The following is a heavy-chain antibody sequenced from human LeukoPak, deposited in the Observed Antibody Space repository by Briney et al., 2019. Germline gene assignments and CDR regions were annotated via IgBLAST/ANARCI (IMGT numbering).Heavy chain of an antibody. D-gene: IGHD1-7*01. CDR3: ARASVTGTSYFDY. CDR1: GGTFSSYA. CDR2: IIPIFGTA. Sequence: GASVKVSCKASGGTFSSYAISWVRQAPGQGLEWMGGIIPIFGTANYAQKFQGRVTMTTDTSTSTAYMELRSLRSDDTAVYYCARASVTGTSYFDYWGQGTLVTVSS. V-gene: IGHV1-69*05. J-gene: IGHJ4*02.